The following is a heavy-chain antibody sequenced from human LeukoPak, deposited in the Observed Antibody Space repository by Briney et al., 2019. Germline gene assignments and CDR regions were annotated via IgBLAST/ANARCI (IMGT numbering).Heavy chain of an antibody. Sequence: GGSLRLSCAASGFTFSSYAMSWVRQAPGKGLEWVSAISGSGGSTYYADSVKGRFTISRDNAKNSLYLQMNSLRAEDTAVYYCARDLYYYDSSGFDYWGQGTLVTVSS. V-gene: IGHV3-23*01. J-gene: IGHJ4*02. CDR2: ISGSGGST. D-gene: IGHD3-22*01. CDR3: ARDLYYYDSSGFDY. CDR1: GFTFSSYA.